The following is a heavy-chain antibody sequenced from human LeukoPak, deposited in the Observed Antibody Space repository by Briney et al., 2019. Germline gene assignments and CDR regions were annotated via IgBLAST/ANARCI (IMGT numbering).Heavy chain of an antibody. V-gene: IGHV3-21*01. CDR3: AREFSGYAFDI. J-gene: IGHJ3*02. CDR1: GFTFSSYS. CDR2: ISSSSSYI. D-gene: IGHD5-12*01. Sequence: GGSLRLSCAASGFTFSSYSMNWVRQAPGKGLEWVSSISSSSSYIYYADSVKGRFTISRDNSRNTLYLQMNSLRAEDMAVYYCAREFSGYAFDIWGQGTMVTVSS.